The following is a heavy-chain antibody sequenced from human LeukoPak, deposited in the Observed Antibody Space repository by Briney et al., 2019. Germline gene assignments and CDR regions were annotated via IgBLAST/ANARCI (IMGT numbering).Heavy chain of an antibody. CDR2: TYYRSKWYN. CDR1: GDSLSSNSAA. J-gene: IGHJ4*02. V-gene: IGHV6-1*01. CDR3: ARSFNGFIDS. Sequence: SQTLSLTCAISGDSLSSNSAAWDWIRQSPSRGLEWLGRTYYRSKWYNGYAVSVKSRITINPDTSKNQFSLQLNSVTPEDATMYYCARSFNGFIDSWGQGTLVTVSS. D-gene: IGHD2-8*01.